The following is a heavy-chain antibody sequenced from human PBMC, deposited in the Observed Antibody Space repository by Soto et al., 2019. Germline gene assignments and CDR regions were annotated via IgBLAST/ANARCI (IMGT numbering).Heavy chain of an antibody. D-gene: IGHD6-13*01. CDR2: ISSSSRTI. J-gene: IGHJ5*02. V-gene: IGHV3-48*01. CDR1: GFTFSSYS. CDR3: ARHPERIAEIGWFDP. Sequence: EVQLVESGGGLVQPGGSLRLSCAASGFTFSSYSMNWVRQAPGKGLEWVSYISSSSRTIYYADSVKGRFTISRDNAKNSLYLQMNSLRAEDTAVYYCARHPERIAEIGWFDPGGQGTLVTVSS.